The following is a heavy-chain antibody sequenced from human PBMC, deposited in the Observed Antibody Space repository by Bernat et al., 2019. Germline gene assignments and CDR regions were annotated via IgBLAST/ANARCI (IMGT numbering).Heavy chain of an antibody. CDR3: ARGQRVSSAFDI. Sequence: QVQLQQWGAGLLKPSETLSLTCAVYGGSFSGYYWSWIRQPPGKGLEWIGEINHSGSTNYNPSLKSRVTISVDTSKNQFSLKLSSVSTADPAVYYCARGQRVSSAFDIWGQETMVTVS. CDR1: GGSFSGYY. D-gene: IGHD6-6*01. V-gene: IGHV4-34*01. CDR2: INHSGST. J-gene: IGHJ3*02.